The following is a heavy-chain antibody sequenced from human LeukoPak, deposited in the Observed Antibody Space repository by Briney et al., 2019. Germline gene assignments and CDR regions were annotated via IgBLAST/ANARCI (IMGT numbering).Heavy chain of an antibody. CDR2: INPNSGGT. CDR1: GYTFTGYY. CDR3: ARAKLLTRITIFGVVTDAFDI. Sequence: ASVKVSCKASGYTFTGYYMHWVRQAPGQGLEWMGWINPNSGGTNYAQKFRGRVTMTRDTSISTAYMELSRLRSDDTAVYYCARAKLLTRITIFGVVTDAFDIWGQGTMVTVSS. J-gene: IGHJ3*02. D-gene: IGHD3-3*01. V-gene: IGHV1-2*02.